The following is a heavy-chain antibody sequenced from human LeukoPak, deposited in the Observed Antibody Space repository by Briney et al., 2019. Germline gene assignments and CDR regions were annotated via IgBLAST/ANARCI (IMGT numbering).Heavy chain of an antibody. J-gene: IGHJ4*02. CDR3: ARGSGHGDSPGLD. D-gene: IGHD4-17*01. V-gene: IGHV1-2*06. Sequence: ASVKVFCKASGYTFTGYYIHWVRQAPGQGLEWMGRTNPNSGGTNYAQQFQGRVTMTRDTSISTAYMELARLRSDDTAVYYCARGSGHGDSPGLDWGQGTLVTVSS. CDR2: TNPNSGGT. CDR1: GYTFTGYY.